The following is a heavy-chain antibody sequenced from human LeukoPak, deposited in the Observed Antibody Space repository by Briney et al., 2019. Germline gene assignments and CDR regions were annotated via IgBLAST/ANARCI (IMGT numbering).Heavy chain of an antibody. V-gene: IGHV1-69*05. CDR3: ASVAAYCGGDCYPRMDV. J-gene: IGHJ6*04. CDR1: GGTFSSYA. CDR2: IIPIFGTA. Sequence: ASVKVSCKASGGTFSSYAISWVRQAPGQGLEWMGRIIPIFGTANYAQKLQGRVTITTDESTSTAYMELSSLRSEDTAVYYCASVAAYCGGDCYPRMDVWGKGTTVTVSS. D-gene: IGHD2-21*02.